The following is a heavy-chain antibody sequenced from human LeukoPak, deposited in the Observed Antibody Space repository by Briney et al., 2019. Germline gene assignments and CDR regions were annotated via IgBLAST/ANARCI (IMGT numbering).Heavy chain of an antibody. V-gene: IGHV3-23*01. D-gene: IGHD2-2*01. J-gene: IGHJ3*01. CDR3: AKGTIVVVPAATDAFDV. CDR2: ISGSGGTT. Sequence: PGGSLRLSCAASGFTFSAYAMNWVRQVPGKGLEWVSTISGSGGTTEYADSVKGRFTISRDNSKKTLYVQMNSLRAEDTAVYYCAKGTIVVVPAATDAFDVWGPGTMVTISS. CDR1: GFTFSAYA.